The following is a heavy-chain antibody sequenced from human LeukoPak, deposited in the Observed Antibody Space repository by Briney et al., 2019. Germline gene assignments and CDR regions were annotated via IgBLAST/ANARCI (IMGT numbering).Heavy chain of an antibody. CDR1: GFTFSSYA. Sequence: GSLSLSCAASGFTFSSYAMSWVRQAPGKGLEWVSAISGSGGSTYYADSVKGRFTISRDNSKNTLYLQMNSLRAEDTAVYYCAKGGVVVPAAIVGWGQGTLVTVSS. D-gene: IGHD2-2*01. CDR2: ISGSGGST. CDR3: AKGGVVVPAAIVG. V-gene: IGHV3-23*01. J-gene: IGHJ4*02.